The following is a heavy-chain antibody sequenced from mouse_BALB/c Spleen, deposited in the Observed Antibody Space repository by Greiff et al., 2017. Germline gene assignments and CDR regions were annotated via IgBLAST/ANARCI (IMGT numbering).Heavy chain of an antibody. D-gene: IGHD1-2*01. CDR1: GFTFSSYT. Sequence: EVKLVESGGGLVQPGGSLKLSCAASGFTFSSYTMSWVRQTPEKRLEWVAYISNGGGSTYYPDTVKGRFTISRDNAKNTLYLQMSSLKSEDTAMYYCARRLTTALYYAMDYWGQGTSVTVSS. CDR3: ARRLTTALYYAMDY. J-gene: IGHJ4*01. CDR2: ISNGGGST. V-gene: IGHV5-12-2*01.